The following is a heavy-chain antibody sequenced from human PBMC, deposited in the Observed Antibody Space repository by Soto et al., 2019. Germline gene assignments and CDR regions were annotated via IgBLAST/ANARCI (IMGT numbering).Heavy chain of an antibody. CDR2: IYYSGST. CDR3: ARHLGYYGSGSYYKTSSSYNWFDP. CDR1: GGSISSSSYY. D-gene: IGHD3-10*01. Sequence: SETLSLTCTVSGGSISSSSYYWGWIRQPPGKGLEWIGSIYYSGSTYYNPSLKSRVTISVDTSKNQFSLKLSSVTAADTAVYYCARHLGYYGSGSYYKTSSSYNWFDPWGQGTLVTVSS. V-gene: IGHV4-39*01. J-gene: IGHJ5*02.